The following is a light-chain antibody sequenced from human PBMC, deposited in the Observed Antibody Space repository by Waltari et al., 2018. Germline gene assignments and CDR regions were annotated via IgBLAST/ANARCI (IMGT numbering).Light chain of an antibody. CDR3: QHYVRLPAT. Sequence: EIVLTQSPGTLSLSPGERATLSCRSSQSVSRALAWYQQKPGQAPRLLIYGTSNRATGIPDRFSGSGSGTDFSLNISRLEPEDVAVYFCQHYVRLPATFGQGTKVEIK. V-gene: IGKV3-20*01. J-gene: IGKJ1*01. CDR1: QSVSRA. CDR2: GTS.